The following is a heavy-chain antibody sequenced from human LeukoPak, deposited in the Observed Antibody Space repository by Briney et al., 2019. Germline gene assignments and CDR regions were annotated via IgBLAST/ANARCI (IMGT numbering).Heavy chain of an antibody. CDR2: IYYSGST. CDR3: ARDLPYYYGSGSYSWFDP. J-gene: IGHJ5*02. CDR1: GGSISSSSYY. Sequence: SETLSLTCTVSGGSISSSSYYWGWIRQPPGKGLEWIGSIYYSGSTYYNPSLKSRVTISVDTSKNQFSLKLSSVTAADTAVYYCARDLPYYYGSGSYSWFDPWGQGTLVTVSS. V-gene: IGHV4-39*07. D-gene: IGHD3-10*01.